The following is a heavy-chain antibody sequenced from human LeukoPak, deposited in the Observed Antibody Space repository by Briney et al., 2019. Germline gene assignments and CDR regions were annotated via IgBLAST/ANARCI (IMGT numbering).Heavy chain of an antibody. D-gene: IGHD2-2*01. CDR3: ARARAALYCSSTSCSYYYYGMDV. Sequence: ASVKVSCKASGYTFTGYYMHWVRQAPGQGLEWMGWINPNSGGTNYAQKFQGRVTMTRDTSTSTAYMELRSLRSDDTAVYYCARARAALYCSSTSCSYYYYGMDVWGQGTTVTVSS. J-gene: IGHJ6*02. CDR2: INPNSGGT. V-gene: IGHV1-2*02. CDR1: GYTFTGYY.